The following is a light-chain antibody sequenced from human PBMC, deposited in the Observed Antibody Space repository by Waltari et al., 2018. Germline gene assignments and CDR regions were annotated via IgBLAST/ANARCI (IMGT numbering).Light chain of an antibody. CDR2: DFV. CDR3: SSYASSK. CDR1: RSDIGGHNY. J-gene: IGLJ2*01. V-gene: IGLV2-14*01. Sequence: QSALTQPASVSGSPGQTITISCTGTRSDIGGHNYVSWYQQHPGKAPKLMIYDFVKRPSWVSNRFSGSKSGNTASLTISGLQAEDDAIYYCSSYASSKFGGGTKLTVL.